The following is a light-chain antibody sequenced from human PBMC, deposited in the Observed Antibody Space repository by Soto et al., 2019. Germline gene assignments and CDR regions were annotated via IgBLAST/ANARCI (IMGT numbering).Light chain of an antibody. CDR2: DAS. Sequence: DIQMTQSPSTLSASVGDRVTITCRANQSISSWLAWYQQKPGKAPKVLIYDASTLETGVPSRFSGSGSGTEFTLTISSLQPDDFATYYCQQYDSYSYTFGQGTKLDIK. CDR3: QQYDSYSYT. V-gene: IGKV1-5*01. J-gene: IGKJ2*01. CDR1: QSISSW.